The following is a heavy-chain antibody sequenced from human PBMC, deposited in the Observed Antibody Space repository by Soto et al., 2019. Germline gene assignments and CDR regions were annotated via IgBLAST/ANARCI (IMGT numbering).Heavy chain of an antibody. CDR2: ISIRGDYR. J-gene: IGHJ3*01. CDR3: ANHGGFDF. V-gene: IGHV3-23*01. CDR1: GFTFSSSG. D-gene: IGHD4-17*01. Sequence: EGQLLQSGRGLVQPGESLRLSCAASGFTFSSSGMSWVRQAPGKGLEWVSSISIRGDYRYYADSVKGRFTISRDNSKNTLYLQMSSLTAEDTALYYCANHGGFDFWGQGTMVAVSS.